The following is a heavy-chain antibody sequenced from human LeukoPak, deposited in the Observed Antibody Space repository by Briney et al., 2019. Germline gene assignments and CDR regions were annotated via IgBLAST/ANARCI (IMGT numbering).Heavy chain of an antibody. CDR2: ITPSDSGT. J-gene: IGHJ4*02. D-gene: IGHD6-13*01. CDR1: GFTFSSYA. Sequence: GGSLRHSCAASGFTFSSYAMTWVRQAPGKGLEWVSTITPSDSGTYYADSVRGRFTISRDNSKNTLYVQMNSLRVEDTAVYYFAKAWGAAGTCDSWGQGTLVTVSS. CDR3: AKAWGAAGTCDS. V-gene: IGHV3-23*01.